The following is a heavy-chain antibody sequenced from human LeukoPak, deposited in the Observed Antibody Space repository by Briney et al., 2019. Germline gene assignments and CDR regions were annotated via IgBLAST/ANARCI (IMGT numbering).Heavy chain of an antibody. CDR3: ARAEVLEGVTHQENWFDP. D-gene: IGHD2-21*02. V-gene: IGHV1-69*13. CDR1: GGTFSSYA. Sequence: ASVKVSCKASGGTFSSYAISWVRQAPGQGLEWMGGIIPIFGTANYAQKFQGRVTITADESTSTAYMELSSLRSEDTAVYYCARAEVLEGVTHQENWFDPWGQGTLVTVSS. CDR2: IIPIFGTA. J-gene: IGHJ5*02.